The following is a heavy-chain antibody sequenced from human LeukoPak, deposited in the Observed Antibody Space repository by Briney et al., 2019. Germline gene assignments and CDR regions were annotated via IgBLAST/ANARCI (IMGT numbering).Heavy chain of an antibody. D-gene: IGHD2-15*01. CDR1: GYTFTNYD. CDR3: ARSKENLGYCSGGSCYSGGEYAFDI. CDR2: MNPNSGNT. V-gene: IGHV1-8*03. Sequence: ASVKVSCKASGYTFTNYDINWVRQATGQGLEWMGWMNPNSGNTGYAQKFQDRVTITRNTSISTAYMELSSLRSEDTAVYYCARSKENLGYCSGGSCYSGGEYAFDIWGQGTMVTVSS. J-gene: IGHJ3*02.